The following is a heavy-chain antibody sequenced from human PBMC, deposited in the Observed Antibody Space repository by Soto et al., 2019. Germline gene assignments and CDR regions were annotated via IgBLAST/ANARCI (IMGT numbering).Heavy chain of an antibody. D-gene: IGHD1-26*01. Sequence: GGSLRLCCRSSENSFTSHWIGWVRQMPGKGLEYMGIIYTGDSDTRYSPSFQGQVTISADKSIRTAYLQWSSLKASDTAVYYCASGVTWDYFDSWGQGTQVTVSS. CDR2: IYTGDSDT. CDR1: ENSFTSHW. CDR3: ASGVTWDYFDS. J-gene: IGHJ4*02. V-gene: IGHV5-51*01.